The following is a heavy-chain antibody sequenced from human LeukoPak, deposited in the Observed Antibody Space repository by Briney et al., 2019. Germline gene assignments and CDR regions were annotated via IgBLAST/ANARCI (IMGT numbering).Heavy chain of an antibody. CDR3: ARGRSRVVPHYFDY. D-gene: IGHD2-2*01. CDR2: INHNGRT. CDR1: GGSFSNYY. Sequence: KPSETLSLTCAVYGGSFSNYYWSSIRQPPGKGLEWIGEINHNGRTNYNPSLKSRVTISVDKSKNQFSLKFSSVTAADTAGYYCARGRSRVVPHYFDYWGQGTLVTVSS. V-gene: IGHV4-34*01. J-gene: IGHJ4*02.